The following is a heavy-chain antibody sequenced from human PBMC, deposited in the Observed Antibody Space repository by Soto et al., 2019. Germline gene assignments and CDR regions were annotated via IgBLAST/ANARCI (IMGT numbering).Heavy chain of an antibody. CDR3: ARDEQWRGLFDY. J-gene: IGHJ4*02. D-gene: IGHD6-19*01. CDR2: ISSSSNSI. CDR1: GFTFSGHS. V-gene: IGHV3-48*02. Sequence: EVQLVESGGGLVQPGGSLRLSCAASGFTFSGHSMNWVRQAPGKGLEWVSHISSSSNSIYYADSVKGRFTISRDNAKNSLYLQMNSLRDEDTAVYYCARDEQWRGLFDYWGQGSLVTVSS.